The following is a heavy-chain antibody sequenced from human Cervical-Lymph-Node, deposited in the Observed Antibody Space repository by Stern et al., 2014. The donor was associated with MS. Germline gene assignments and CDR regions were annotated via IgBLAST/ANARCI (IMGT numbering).Heavy chain of an antibody. CDR2: FDPEDGET. D-gene: IGHD6-13*01. V-gene: IGHV1-24*01. J-gene: IGHJ4*02. CDR3: ATRNRYTAAGGRYFDY. Sequence: VQLVESGAEVKKPGASVKVSCKVSGYTLTELSMHWVRQAPGNGLEWMGGFDPEDGETIYAQKFQGRVTMTEDTSTDTAYMELSSLRSEDTAVYYCATRNRYTAAGGRYFDYWGQGTLVTVSS. CDR1: GYTLTELS.